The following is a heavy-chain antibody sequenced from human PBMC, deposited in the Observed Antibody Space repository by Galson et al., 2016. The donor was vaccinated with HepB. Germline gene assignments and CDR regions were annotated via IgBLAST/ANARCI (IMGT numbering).Heavy chain of an antibody. CDR3: ARDRYCSGGSCYPWEAYYYYGMDV. Sequence: SRINSDGSSTSYADSVKGRFTISRDSAKNTLYLQMNSLRAEDTAVYYCARDRYCSGGSCYPWEAYYYYGMDVWGQGTTVTVSS. CDR2: INSDGSST. V-gene: IGHV3-74*01. J-gene: IGHJ6*02. D-gene: IGHD2-15*01.